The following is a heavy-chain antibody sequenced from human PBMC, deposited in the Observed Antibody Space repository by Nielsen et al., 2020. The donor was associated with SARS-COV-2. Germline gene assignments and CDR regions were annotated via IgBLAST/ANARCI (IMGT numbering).Heavy chain of an antibody. V-gene: IGHV3-23*01. Sequence: GESLKISCAASGFTFSSYAMSWVRQAPGKGLEWVSAISGSGGSTYYADSVKGRFTISRDNSKNTLYLQMNSLRAEDTAVYYCAKDNSGYSYGEFDYWGQGTLVTVPS. CDR2: ISGSGGST. CDR3: AKDNSGYSYGEFDY. CDR1: GFTFSSYA. D-gene: IGHD5-18*01. J-gene: IGHJ4*02.